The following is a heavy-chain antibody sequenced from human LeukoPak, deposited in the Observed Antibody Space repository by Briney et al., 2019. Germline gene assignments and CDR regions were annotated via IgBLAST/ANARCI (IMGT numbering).Heavy chain of an antibody. J-gene: IGHJ6*03. CDR3: ATGAYCSSTSCYRSYYYYYYMDV. CDR2: FDPEDGET. D-gene: IGHD2-2*01. V-gene: IGHV1-24*01. Sequence: ASVKVSCKVSGYTLTELSMHWVRQAPGKGLEWMGGFDPEDGETIYAQKFQGRVTMTEDTSTDTAYRELSSLRSEDTAVYYCATGAYCSSTSCYRSYYYYYYMDVWGKGTTVTVS. CDR1: GYTLTELS.